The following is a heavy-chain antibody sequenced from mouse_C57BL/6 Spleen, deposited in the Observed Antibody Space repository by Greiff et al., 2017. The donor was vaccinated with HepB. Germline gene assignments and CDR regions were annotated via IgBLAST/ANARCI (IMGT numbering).Heavy chain of an antibody. CDR3: TTKFYDLPLFAY. CDR2: IDPEDGDT. CDR1: GFNIKDYY. J-gene: IGHJ3*01. D-gene: IGHD2-3*01. Sequence: EVQLQQSGAELVRPGASVKLSCTASGFNIKDYYMHWVKQRPEQGLEWIGRIDPEDGDTEYAPKFQGKATMTADTSSNTAYLPLSSLTSEDTAVYYFTTKFYDLPLFAYWGQGTLVTVSA. V-gene: IGHV14-1*01.